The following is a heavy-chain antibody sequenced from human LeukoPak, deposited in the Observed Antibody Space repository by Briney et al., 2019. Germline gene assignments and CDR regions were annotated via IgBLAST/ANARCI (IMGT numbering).Heavy chain of an antibody. J-gene: IGHJ5*02. Sequence: GASVKVSCKASGYTFTSHGISWVRQAPGQGLGWMGWISVYNGDTNYAQKLQGRVTMTTDTSTSTAYMELRSLRSDDTAVYYCARDAEYYDFWSGYQTNWFDPWGQGTLVTVSS. CDR1: GYTFTSHG. V-gene: IGHV1-18*01. CDR3: ARDAEYYDFWSGYQTNWFDP. D-gene: IGHD3-3*01. CDR2: ISVYNGDT.